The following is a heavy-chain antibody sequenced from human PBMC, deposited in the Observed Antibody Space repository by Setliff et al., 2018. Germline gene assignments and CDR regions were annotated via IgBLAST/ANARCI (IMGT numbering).Heavy chain of an antibody. CDR2: ISGSGGST. CDR1: GFTFSSYA. CDR3: AKDWNPSTYWYTDYFDS. V-gene: IGHV3-23*01. Sequence: GGSLRLSCAASGFTFSSYAMSWVRQAPGRGLEWVSAISGSGGSTYYADSVKGRFTISRDNAKNSLYLQMNSLRAEDMALYYCAKDWNPSTYWYTDYFDSWGQGTLVTVSS. D-gene: IGHD2-2*01. J-gene: IGHJ4*02.